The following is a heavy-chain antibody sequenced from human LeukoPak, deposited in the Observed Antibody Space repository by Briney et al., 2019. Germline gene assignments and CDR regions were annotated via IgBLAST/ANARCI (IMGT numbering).Heavy chain of an antibody. D-gene: IGHD6-13*01. Sequence: GGSLRLSCAASGFTFSSYAMSWVRQAPGKGLEWVSAISGSGDRTYYADSVKGRFTISKDISKNTLYLQMNSLRVEDTAVYYCAKASSSWSPTIDYWGQGTLVTVSS. CDR2: ISGSGDRT. V-gene: IGHV3-23*01. CDR3: AKASSSWSPTIDY. J-gene: IGHJ4*02. CDR1: GFTFSSYA.